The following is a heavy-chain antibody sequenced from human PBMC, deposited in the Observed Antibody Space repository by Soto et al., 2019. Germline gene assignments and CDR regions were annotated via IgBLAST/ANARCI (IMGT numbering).Heavy chain of an antibody. D-gene: IGHD2-2*01. Sequence: QFQLVQSGAEVKKPGASVKVSCKASGGTFSSYAISWVRQAPGQGLEWMGGIIPIFGTANYAQKFQGRVTITADKSTSTAYMELSSLRSEDTAVYYCASLGFYCSSTSCYPDVWGQGTTVTVSS. CDR2: IIPIFGTA. V-gene: IGHV1-69*06. CDR3: ASLGFYCSSTSCYPDV. J-gene: IGHJ6*02. CDR1: GGTFSSYA.